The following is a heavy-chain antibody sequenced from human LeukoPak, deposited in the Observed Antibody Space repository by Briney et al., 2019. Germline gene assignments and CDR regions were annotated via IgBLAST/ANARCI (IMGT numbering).Heavy chain of an antibody. V-gene: IGHV3-21*01. Sequence: GGSLRLSCAASGFTFSSYSMNWVRQAPGKGLEWVSSISSSSSYIYYADSVKGRFTISRDNAKNSLYLQMNSLRAEDTAVYYCARAVGDYYDSSGYYEDYWGQGTLVTVSS. CDR1: GFTFSSYS. D-gene: IGHD3-22*01. CDR3: ARAVGDYYDSSGYYEDY. J-gene: IGHJ4*02. CDR2: ISSSSSYI.